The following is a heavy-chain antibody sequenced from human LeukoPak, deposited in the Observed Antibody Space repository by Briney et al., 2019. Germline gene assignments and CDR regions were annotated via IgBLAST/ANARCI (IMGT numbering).Heavy chain of an antibody. D-gene: IGHD4-17*01. V-gene: IGHV4-59*01. CDR3: ARLGTVTTPY. CDR2: THYSGST. CDR1: GGSFSGYY. J-gene: IGHJ4*02. Sequence: SETLSLTCAVYGGSFSGYYWSWIRQPPGKGLEWIGYTHYSGSTNYNPSLKSRVTISVDTSKNQFSLKLYSVTAADTAVYYCARLGTVTTPYWGQGTLVTVSS.